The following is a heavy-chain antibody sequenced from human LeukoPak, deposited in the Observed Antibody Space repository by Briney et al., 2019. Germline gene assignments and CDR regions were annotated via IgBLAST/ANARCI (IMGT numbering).Heavy chain of an antibody. J-gene: IGHJ4*02. CDR3: ARGRPAADNDY. CDR2: INPNSGGT. V-gene: IGHV1-2*02. CDR1: GYTFTSYG. D-gene: IGHD6-13*01. Sequence: GASVKVSCKASGYTFTSYGISWVRQAPGQGLEWMGWINPNSGGTNYAQKFQGRVTMTRDTSISTAYMELSRLRSDDTAVYYCARGRPAADNDYWGQGTLVTVSS.